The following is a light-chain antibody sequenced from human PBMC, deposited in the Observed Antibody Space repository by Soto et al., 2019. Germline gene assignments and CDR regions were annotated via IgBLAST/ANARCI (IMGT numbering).Light chain of an antibody. CDR2: EVS. V-gene: IGLV2-23*02. Sequence: QXVLTQPASVSGSPGQSITISCTGTSSDVGSYNLVSWYQQHPGKAPKLMIYEVSKRPSGVSNRFSGSKSGNTASLTISGLQAEDEADYYCCSYAGSSTFYVFGTGTKVTVL. CDR1: SSDVGSYNL. J-gene: IGLJ1*01. CDR3: CSYAGSSTFYV.